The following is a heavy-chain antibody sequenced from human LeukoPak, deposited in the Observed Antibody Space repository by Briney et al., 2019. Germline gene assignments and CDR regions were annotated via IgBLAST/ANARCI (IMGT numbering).Heavy chain of an antibody. Sequence: GASVKVSCKASGYTFTVYYMNWVRQAPGQGLEWMGWINPKSGGTNYAQKFQGRVTMTRDTSINTAYMDLSSLRSDDTAVYYCARDRAILAMDYEFDYWGQGTLVTVSS. J-gene: IGHJ4*02. V-gene: IGHV1-2*02. CDR3: ARDRAILAMDYEFDY. CDR2: INPKSGGT. D-gene: IGHD3-16*01. CDR1: GYTFTVYY.